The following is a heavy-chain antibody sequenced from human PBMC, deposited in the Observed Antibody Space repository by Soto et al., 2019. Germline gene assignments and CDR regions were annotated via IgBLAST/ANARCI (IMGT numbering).Heavy chain of an antibody. CDR2: INPYSGGA. CDR1: GYTFTGYF. J-gene: IGHJ5*02. CDR3: ARVIRGPYYNSPLDT. D-gene: IGHD3-10*01. V-gene: IGHV1-2*02. Sequence: ASVKVSCKASGYTFTGYFMHWVRQAPGQGLEWMGWINPYSGGADYAQSFQGRVTMTRDTSISTVYMELSRLRFDDTAVYYWARVIRGPYYNSPLDTWGQGTVVTVSS.